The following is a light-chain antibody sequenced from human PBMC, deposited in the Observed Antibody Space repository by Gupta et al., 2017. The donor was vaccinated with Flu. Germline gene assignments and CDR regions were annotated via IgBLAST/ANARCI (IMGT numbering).Light chain of an antibody. Sequence: EIVMTQSPATLSLSPGDRATLFCRASQSVNNGLAWYQQKPSQAPRLLIYDASTRATGISARFSGSGSGTELTLTISSRQSEDFAVYYCQQYNKWPPWTFGQGTKVEV. J-gene: IGKJ1*01. CDR3: QQYNKWPPWT. CDR1: QSVNNG. CDR2: DAS. V-gene: IGKV3-15*01.